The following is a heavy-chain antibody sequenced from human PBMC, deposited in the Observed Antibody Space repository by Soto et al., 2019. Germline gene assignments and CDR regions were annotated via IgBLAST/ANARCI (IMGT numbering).Heavy chain of an antibody. V-gene: IGHV1-69*01. Sequence: QVQLVQSGAEVKKPGSSVKVSCKSSGGTFSSYAISWVRQAPGQGLEWMGGIIPIFGTANYAQKFQGRVTINADESKSTGYMELSSLRTEDTAVYYRARDRKLRYVDPDDFDIWGQGTMVAVSS. D-gene: IGHD3-9*01. CDR2: IIPIFGTA. J-gene: IGHJ3*02. CDR1: GGTFSSYA. CDR3: ARDRKLRYVDPDDFDI.